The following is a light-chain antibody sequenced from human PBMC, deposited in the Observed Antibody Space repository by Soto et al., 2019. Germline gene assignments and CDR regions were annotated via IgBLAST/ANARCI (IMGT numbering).Light chain of an antibody. CDR1: QDISIY. V-gene: IGKV1-33*01. CDR2: DTS. CDR3: QQNFNFPRT. Sequence: DIQMTQSPSSLSASVGDRVTITCLASQDISIYLNWYQQKLGKAPKLLIYDTSTLGAGVPARFSGSGSGTVFTLTINSLQPEDLATYYCQQNFNFPRTFGQGTKVDIK. J-gene: IGKJ1*01.